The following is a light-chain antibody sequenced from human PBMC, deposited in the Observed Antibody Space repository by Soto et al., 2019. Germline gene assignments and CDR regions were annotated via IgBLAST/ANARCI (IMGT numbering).Light chain of an antibody. CDR2: AAS. CDR1: QAISSS. V-gene: IGKV1-9*01. CDR3: QHLNDYRYT. Sequence: DIQLTQSPSFLSASVGDRVTITCRASQAISSSLAWYQHNPGKAPKLLIYAASTLQNGVPSSFSGSGSGTEFTLTISSLQAEDFATYYCQHLNDYRYTFGQGTKVKIK. J-gene: IGKJ2*01.